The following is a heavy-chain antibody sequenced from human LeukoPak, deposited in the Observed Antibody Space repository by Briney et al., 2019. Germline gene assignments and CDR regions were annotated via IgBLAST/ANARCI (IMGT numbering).Heavy chain of an antibody. CDR2: ISGSGGST. J-gene: IGHJ4*02. CDR3: AKIDRPTVTRGPGDY. D-gene: IGHD4-17*01. CDR1: GFTFSSYG. V-gene: IGHV3-23*01. Sequence: PGGSLRLSCAASGFTFSSYGMHWVRQAPGKGLEWVSAISGSGGSTYYADSVKGRFTISRDNSKNTLYLQMNSLRAEDTAVYYCAKIDRPTVTRGPGDYWGQGTLVTVSS.